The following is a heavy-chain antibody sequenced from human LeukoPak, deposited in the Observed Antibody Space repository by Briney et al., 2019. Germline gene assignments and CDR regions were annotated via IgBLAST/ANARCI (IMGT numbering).Heavy chain of an antibody. J-gene: IGHJ4*02. D-gene: IGHD3-3*01. CDR1: GFTFSNFG. Sequence: GGSLRLSCAASGFTFSNFGMHWVRQAPGKGLEWVAFIQDDGSKEWYADSVKGRFTISRDSFKNTLFLQMNSLRTADTAVYYCASSIFGVVTSFYYFDYWGQGTLVTVSS. CDR2: IQDDGSKE. V-gene: IGHV3-30*02. CDR3: ASSIFGVVTSFYYFDY.